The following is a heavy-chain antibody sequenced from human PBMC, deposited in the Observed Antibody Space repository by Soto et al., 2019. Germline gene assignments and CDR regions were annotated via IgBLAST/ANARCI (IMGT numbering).Heavy chain of an antibody. Sequence: PSETLSLTYTVSGGSISSYYWSWIRQPPGKGLEWIGYIYYSGSTNYNPSLKSRVTISVDTSKNQFSLKLSSVTAADTAVYYCARAGYCSGGSCDAYFDYWGQGTLVTVSS. J-gene: IGHJ4*02. CDR1: GGSISSYY. CDR2: IYYSGST. V-gene: IGHV4-59*01. D-gene: IGHD2-15*01. CDR3: ARAGYCSGGSCDAYFDY.